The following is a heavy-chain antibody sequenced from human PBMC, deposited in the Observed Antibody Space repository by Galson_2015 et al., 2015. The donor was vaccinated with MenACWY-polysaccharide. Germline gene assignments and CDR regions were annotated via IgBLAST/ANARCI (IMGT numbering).Heavy chain of an antibody. V-gene: IGHV3-74*01. D-gene: IGHD1-26*01. CDR3: ARVLKGLVGATPDY. CDR2: IKSDASTT. Sequence: SLRLSCAASGFIFSNYWMHWVRHAPGGGLVWVSRIKSDASTTNNADSVKGRFTISRDNAKNSLYLQMNSLRDDDTAVYYCARVLKGLVGATPDYWGQGTLVTVSS. J-gene: IGHJ4*02. CDR1: GFIFSNYW.